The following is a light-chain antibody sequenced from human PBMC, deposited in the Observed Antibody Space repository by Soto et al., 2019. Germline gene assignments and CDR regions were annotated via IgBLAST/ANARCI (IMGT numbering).Light chain of an antibody. CDR1: QGFSNS. CDR2: GAS. V-gene: IGKV1-27*01. Sequence: DIQMTQSPSSLPAPIGDRVTISCRASQGFSNSLAWYQQKPGKLPTLLIYGASILQSGVPSRFSGSGSGTEFTLAISCLQPEDVATYFCQKYDSAPLTFGGGTKVEIK. CDR3: QKYDSAPLT. J-gene: IGKJ4*01.